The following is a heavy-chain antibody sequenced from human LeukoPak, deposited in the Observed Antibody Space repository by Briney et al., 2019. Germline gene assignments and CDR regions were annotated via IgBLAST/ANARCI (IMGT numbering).Heavy chain of an antibody. CDR2: INAGNGNT. CDR1: GYTFTSYA. V-gene: IGHV1-3*01. Sequence: ASVKVPCKASGYTFTSYAMHWVRQAPGQRLEWMGWINAGNGNTKYSQKFQGRVTITRDTSASTAYMELSSLRSEDTAVYYCARGYYDILTGYSTVGPDYWGQGTLVTVSS. D-gene: IGHD3-9*01. CDR3: ARGYYDILTGYSTVGPDY. J-gene: IGHJ4*02.